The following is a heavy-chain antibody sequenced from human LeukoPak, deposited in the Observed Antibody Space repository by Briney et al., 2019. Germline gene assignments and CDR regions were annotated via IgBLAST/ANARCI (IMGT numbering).Heavy chain of an antibody. CDR3: ARRGVHYGSSGNSYATVVDS. Sequence: PGGSLRLSCAASGFTVDSYYMSWVRQAPGKGLEWVSFIYSGGITDYADSVKGRFSISSDNSKNTLYLQMNSLRAEDTAVYFCARRGVHYGSSGNSYATVVDSWGQGTLVTVSS. V-gene: IGHV3-53*01. CDR2: IYSGGIT. CDR1: GFTVDSYY. D-gene: IGHD2-15*01. J-gene: IGHJ4*02.